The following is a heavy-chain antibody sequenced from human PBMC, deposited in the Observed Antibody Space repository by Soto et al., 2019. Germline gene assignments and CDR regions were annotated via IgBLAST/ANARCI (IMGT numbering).Heavy chain of an antibody. Sequence: QVQLQESGPGLVKPSQILSLTCTVSGGSISSGGYYWSWIRQHPGKGLEWIGYIYYSGSTYYNPALKSRVTISVDTSKNQFSLKLSSVTAADTAVYYCAREWRDYYFDYWGQGTLVTVSS. J-gene: IGHJ4*02. CDR1: GGSISSGGYY. V-gene: IGHV4-31*03. CDR3: AREWRDYYFDY. CDR2: IYYSGST.